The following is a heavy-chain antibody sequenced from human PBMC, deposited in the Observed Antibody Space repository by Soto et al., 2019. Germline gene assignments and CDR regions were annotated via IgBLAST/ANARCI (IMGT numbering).Heavy chain of an antibody. CDR1: GFTFSSYG. J-gene: IGHJ3*02. Sequence: GGSMRLSCAPSGFTFSSYGMHWVRQAPGKWLEWVAVISYDGSNKYYADSVKGRFTISRDNSKNTLYLQMNSLRAEDTAVYYCATDHAMIGPNDFDIWGQGTMVTVSS. V-gene: IGHV3-30*03. CDR2: ISYDGSNK. CDR3: ATDHAMIGPNDFDI. D-gene: IGHD3-22*01.